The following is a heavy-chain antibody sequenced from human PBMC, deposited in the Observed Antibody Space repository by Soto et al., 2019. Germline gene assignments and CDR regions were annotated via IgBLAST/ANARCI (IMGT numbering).Heavy chain of an antibody. CDR3: ARGIEGWYQGRYYYGMDV. V-gene: IGHV4-61*01. CDR2: IYYIGST. D-gene: IGHD6-19*01. CDR1: GGSVSSGSYY. Sequence: QVQLQESGPGLVKPSETLSLTCTVSGGSVSSGSYYWSWIRQPPGKGLEWIGYIYYIGSTNYNRPPKRRVTISVHTSKNQSSLKLSSVTAADTAVYYWARGIEGWYQGRYYYGMDVWGQGTTVTVSS. J-gene: IGHJ6*02.